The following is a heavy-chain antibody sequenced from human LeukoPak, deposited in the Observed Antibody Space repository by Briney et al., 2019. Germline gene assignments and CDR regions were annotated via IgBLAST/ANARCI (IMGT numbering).Heavy chain of an antibody. CDR1: GGSFRGYY. CDR3: AIRGLAAAGDYFDY. D-gene: IGHD6-13*01. J-gene: IGHJ4*02. V-gene: IGHV4-34*01. Sequence: ASETLSLTCAVYGGSFRGYYWSWIRQPPGKGLEWIGEINHSGSTNYNPSLKSRVNISVDTSNKQFSLKLSSVTAADTAVYYCAIRGLAAAGDYFDYWGQGTLVTVSS. CDR2: INHSGST.